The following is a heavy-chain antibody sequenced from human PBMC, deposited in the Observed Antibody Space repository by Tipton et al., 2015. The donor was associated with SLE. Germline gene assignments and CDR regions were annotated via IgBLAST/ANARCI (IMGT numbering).Heavy chain of an antibody. V-gene: IGHV3-11*01. J-gene: IGHJ4*02. D-gene: IGHD2-8*01. CDR3: AKGADVYGAYYIDH. Sequence: SLRLSCAASKFSFSDFYMSWIRQTPGKGLEWVSYISGRGNTKDYTDSVKGRFIISRDNAKNSLYLQMNSLRVDDTAVYYCAKGADVYGAYYIDHWGQGTPVTVSS. CDR2: ISGRGNTK. CDR1: KFSFSDFY.